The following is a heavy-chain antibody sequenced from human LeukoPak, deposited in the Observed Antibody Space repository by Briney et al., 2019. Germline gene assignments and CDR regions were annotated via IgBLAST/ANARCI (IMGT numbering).Heavy chain of an antibody. D-gene: IGHD1-26*01. J-gene: IGHJ6*02. CDR1: GFTFNYYA. CDR2: ISWNSGNQ. Sequence: GGSLRLSCAASGFTFNYYAMNWVRQAPGKGLEWVSGISWNSGNQGYADSVKGRFTISRDNAKNSLYLQMNSLRTEDTALYYCAKDRVGATGDYYGMDVWGQGTTVTVSS. CDR3: AKDRVGATGDYYGMDV. V-gene: IGHV3-9*01.